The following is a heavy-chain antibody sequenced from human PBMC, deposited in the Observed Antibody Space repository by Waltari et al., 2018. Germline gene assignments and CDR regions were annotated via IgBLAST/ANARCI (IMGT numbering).Heavy chain of an antibody. V-gene: IGHV3-74*01. CDR3: ARVATKTYSSPVPGRPYYYGMDV. J-gene: IGHJ6*02. CDR2: ISSDGSST. D-gene: IGHD3-22*01. Sequence: EEQLVESGGGLAQPGESLRLSCAASGFPFSRYWMDWVRQATGKGLVWVSRISSDGSSTTYADSVKGRFTISRDNAKNTLYVQMNRLRAEDTAVYYCARVATKTYSSPVPGRPYYYGMDVWGQGTTVTVSS. CDR1: GFPFSRYW.